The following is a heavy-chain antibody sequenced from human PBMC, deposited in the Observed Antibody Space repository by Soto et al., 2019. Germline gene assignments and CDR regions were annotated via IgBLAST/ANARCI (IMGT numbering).Heavy chain of an antibody. CDR3: ASQMYCDDDCYLFDY. V-gene: IGHV4-4*02. CDR1: GGSITSTNW. Sequence: QVQLLESGPGLVKPSGTLSLTCDVSGGSITSTNWWTWVRQSPGKGLEWIGEIHHSGSTNYNPSLKSRVIISVDKSKNQFSLKLSSVTAADTAVYYCASQMYCDDDCYLFDYWGQGTLVTVSS. D-gene: IGHD2-21*02. J-gene: IGHJ4*02. CDR2: IHHSGST.